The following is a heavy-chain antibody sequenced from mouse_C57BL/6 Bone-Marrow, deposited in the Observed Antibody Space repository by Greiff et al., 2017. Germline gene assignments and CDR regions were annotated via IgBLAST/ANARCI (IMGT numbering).Heavy chain of an antibody. CDR2: INYDGSST. J-gene: IGHJ2*01. V-gene: IGHV5-16*01. Sequence: DVKLVESEGGLVQPGSSMKLSCTASGFTFSDYYMAWVRQAPEKGLEWVANINYDGSSTYYLDSLKSRFIISRDNAKNILYLQMSSLKSEDTATYYCARHAGPFDYWGQGTTLTVSS. CDR3: ARHAGPFDY. CDR1: GFTFSDYY.